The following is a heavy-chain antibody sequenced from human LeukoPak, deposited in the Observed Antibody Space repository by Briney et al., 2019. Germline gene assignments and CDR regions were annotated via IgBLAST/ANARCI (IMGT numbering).Heavy chain of an antibody. V-gene: IGHV3-30*02. CDR2: IRYDGSNK. J-gene: IGHJ4*02. CDR1: GFTFSSYG. D-gene: IGHD6-19*01. Sequence: AGGSLRLSCAASGFTFSSYGMHWVRQAPGKGLEWVAFIRYDGSNKYYADSVKGRFTISRDNSKNTLYLQMNSLRAEDTAVYYCAKDLRVNSLVADPVDYWGQGTLVTVSS. CDR3: AKDLRVNSLVADPVDY.